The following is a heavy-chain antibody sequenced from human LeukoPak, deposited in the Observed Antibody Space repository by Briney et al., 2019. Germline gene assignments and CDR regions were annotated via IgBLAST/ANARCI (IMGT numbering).Heavy chain of an antibody. CDR2: IYYSGST. CDR3: ARGVLWGLFDY. D-gene: IGHD3-10*01. J-gene: IGHJ4*02. Sequence: PSETLSLTCTVSGGSISSYHWSWIRQPPGKGLEWIGYIYYSGSTNYNPSLKSRVTISVDTSKNQLSLKLSSVTAADTAVYYCARGVLWGLFDYWGQGTLVTVSS. CDR1: GGSISSYH. V-gene: IGHV4-59*01.